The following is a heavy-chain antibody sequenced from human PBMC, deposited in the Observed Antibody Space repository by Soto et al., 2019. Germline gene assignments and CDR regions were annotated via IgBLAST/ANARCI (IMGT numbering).Heavy chain of an antibody. CDR3: AREVVTGQWYFDN. Sequence: QVQLMESGGGVAQPGGSLRLSYVTSGFTFNRYSMHWVRQAPGKELEWVAVTSFDGNAKIYADSVKGRFTISRDNSKNMLYLQMNSLRTEDSAIYYCAREVVTGQWYFDNWGQGILVTVSS. D-gene: IGHD2-21*01. V-gene: IGHV3-30-3*01. CDR1: GFTFNRYS. CDR2: TSFDGNAK. J-gene: IGHJ4*02.